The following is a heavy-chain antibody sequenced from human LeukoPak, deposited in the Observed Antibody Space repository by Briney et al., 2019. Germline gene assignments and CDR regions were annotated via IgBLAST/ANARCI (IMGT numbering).Heavy chain of an antibody. Sequence: GASVKVSCKASGYTFTGYYMHWVRQAPGQGLEWMGWINPNSGGTNYAQKFQGRVTMTRDTSISTAYMELSRLRSDDTAVYYCARDRDRGYCSSTSCARVAFDIWGQGTMVTVSS. CDR3: ARDRDRGYCSSTSCARVAFDI. V-gene: IGHV1-2*02. CDR1: GYTFTGYY. CDR2: INPNSGGT. D-gene: IGHD2-2*01. J-gene: IGHJ3*02.